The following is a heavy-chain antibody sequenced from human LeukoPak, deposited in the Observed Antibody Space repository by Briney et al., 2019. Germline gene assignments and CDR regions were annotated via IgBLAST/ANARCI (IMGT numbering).Heavy chain of an antibody. Sequence: ASVKVSCKASGYTFTRYYMHWVRQAPGQGLEWMGGINPNSGGTNYAQKFQGRVTMTRDTSISTAYMELSRLRSDDTAVYYCARAIGKRNWNDLGYWGQGTLVTVSS. CDR3: ARAIGKRNWNDLGY. CDR1: GYTFTRYY. J-gene: IGHJ4*02. D-gene: IGHD1-1*01. V-gene: IGHV1-2*02. CDR2: INPNSGGT.